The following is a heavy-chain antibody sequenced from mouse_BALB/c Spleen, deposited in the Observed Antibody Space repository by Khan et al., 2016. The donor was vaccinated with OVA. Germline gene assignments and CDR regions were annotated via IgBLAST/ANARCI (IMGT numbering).Heavy chain of an antibody. CDR1: GFTFSSYG. CDR3: TRDCSGHVNDAIDY. CDR2: ISRGGGYT. D-gene: IGHD6-1*01. V-gene: IGHV5-6*01. Sequence: EVELVESGGDLVKPGGSLKLSCAASGFTFSSYGMSWVRQTPDKRLEWVASISRGGGYTYYADSVKGRFTISRDNAKNTLYLQMSSLKSEDTAMFSCTRDCSGHVNDAIDYWGQGTLVTVSA. J-gene: IGHJ4*01.